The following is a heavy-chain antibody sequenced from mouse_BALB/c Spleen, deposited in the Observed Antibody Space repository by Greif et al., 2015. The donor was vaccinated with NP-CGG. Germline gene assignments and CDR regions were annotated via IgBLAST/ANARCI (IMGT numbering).Heavy chain of an antibody. V-gene: IGHV1-77*01. CDR2: IYPGSGNT. D-gene: IGHD2-14*01. CDR1: GYTFTDYY. CDR3: ARKGVRRAMDY. Sequence: VQLQQSGAELARPGASVKLSCKASGYTFTDYYINWVKQRTGQGLEWIGEIYPGSGNTYYNEKFKGKATLTADKSPSTAYMQLSSLTSEDSAVYFCARKGVRRAMDYWGQGTSVTVSS. J-gene: IGHJ4*01.